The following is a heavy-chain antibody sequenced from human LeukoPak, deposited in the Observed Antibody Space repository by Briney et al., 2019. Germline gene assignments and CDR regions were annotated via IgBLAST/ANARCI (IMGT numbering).Heavy chain of an antibody. CDR1: GCSISTIRTSTSY. V-gene: IGHV4-39*01. D-gene: IGHD6-25*01. CDR3: ERQRPSVAADTRGELDY. CDR2: LFYVENT. J-gene: IGHJ4*02. Sequence: SETLSLTRPLSGCSISTIRTSTSYWGWIRQAPGKGLEWIVSLFYVENTHYNPFLKSRATLSVDASNKQSSLKLTSMTAADAAAYYYERQRPSVAADTRGELDYWGQGTVVTVSS.